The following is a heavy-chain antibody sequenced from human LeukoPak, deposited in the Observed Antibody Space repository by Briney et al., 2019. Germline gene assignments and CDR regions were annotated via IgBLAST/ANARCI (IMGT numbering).Heavy chain of an antibody. CDR1: GFTFSSYG. CDR2: IRYDGSNK. Sequence: GRSLRLSCAASGFTFSSYGMHWVRQAPGKGLEWVAFIRYDGSNKYYADSVKGRFTISRDNSKNTLYLQMNSLRAEDTAVYYCAKDLYYYDRQQGAFDIWGQGTMVTVSS. J-gene: IGHJ3*02. CDR3: AKDLYYYDRQQGAFDI. V-gene: IGHV3-30*02. D-gene: IGHD3-22*01.